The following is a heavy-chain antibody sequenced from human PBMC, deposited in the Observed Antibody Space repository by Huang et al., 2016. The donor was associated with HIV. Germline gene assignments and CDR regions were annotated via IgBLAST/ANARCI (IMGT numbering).Heavy chain of an antibody. V-gene: IGHV3-74*01. Sequence: EVQLVESGGGLVQPGGSLRLSCAFSGFSISSYWMRWVRQGPGKGLGGVERSKSDGSSTSYEDSVKGRFTISRDNAKNTLYLQMNSLRAEDTAVYYCARDPRIQSWLNFFDYWGQGTLVSVSS. CDR2: SKSDGSST. J-gene: IGHJ4*02. D-gene: IGHD3-22*01. CDR3: ARDPRIQSWLNFFDY. CDR1: GFSISSYW.